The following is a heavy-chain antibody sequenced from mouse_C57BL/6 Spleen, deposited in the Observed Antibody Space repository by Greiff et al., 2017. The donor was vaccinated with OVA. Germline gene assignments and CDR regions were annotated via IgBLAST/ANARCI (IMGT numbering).Heavy chain of an antibody. CDR2: IDPEDGET. D-gene: IGHD1-1*01. CDR1: GFNIKDYY. CDR3: ARSYYYGSSYGYFDV. Sequence: EVMLVESGAELVKPGASVKLSCTASGFNIKDYYMHWVKQRTEQGLEWIGRIDPEDGETKYAPKFQGKATITADTSSNTAYLQLSSLTSEDTAVYYCARSYYYGSSYGYFDVWGTGTTVTVSS. V-gene: IGHV14-2*01. J-gene: IGHJ1*03.